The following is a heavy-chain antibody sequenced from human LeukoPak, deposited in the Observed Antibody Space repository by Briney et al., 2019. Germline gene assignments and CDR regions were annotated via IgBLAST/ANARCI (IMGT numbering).Heavy chain of an antibody. J-gene: IGHJ5*02. Sequence: SETLSLTCTVSGGSISSSSYYWGWIRQPPGKGLEWIGSIYYSGSTYYNPSLKSRVTISVDTSKNQFSLKLSSVTAADTAVYYCARRSLLLRVDPWGQGTLVTVSS. CDR2: IYYSGST. V-gene: IGHV4-39*01. D-gene: IGHD2-15*01. CDR3: ARRSLLLRVDP. CDR1: GGSISSSSYY.